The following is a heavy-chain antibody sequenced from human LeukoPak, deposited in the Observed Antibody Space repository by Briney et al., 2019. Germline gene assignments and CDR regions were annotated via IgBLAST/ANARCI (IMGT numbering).Heavy chain of an antibody. V-gene: IGHV1-69*05. CDR2: IIPIFGTA. CDR3: ASRQNGYSYGYY. CDR1: GGTFSSYA. Sequence: SVKVSCKASGGTFSSYAISWVRQAPGQGLEWMGRIIPIFGTANYAQKFQGRVTITTDESTSTAYMELSSLRSEDTAVYYCASRQNGYSYGYYWGQGTLVTVSS. D-gene: IGHD5-18*01. J-gene: IGHJ4*02.